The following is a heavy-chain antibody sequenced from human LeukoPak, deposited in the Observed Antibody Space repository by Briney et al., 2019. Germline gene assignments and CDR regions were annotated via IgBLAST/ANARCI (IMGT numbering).Heavy chain of an antibody. D-gene: IGHD2-8*02. Sequence: GGSLRLSCAASGFTFSSYSMNWVRQAPGKGLEWVSYISSSSSTIYYADSVKGRFTISRDNAKNSLYLQMNSLRAEDTAVYYCARAGPSAQDYWGQGTLVTVSS. CDR3: ARAGPSAQDY. CDR2: ISSSSSTI. V-gene: IGHV3-48*01. CDR1: GFTFSSYS. J-gene: IGHJ4*02.